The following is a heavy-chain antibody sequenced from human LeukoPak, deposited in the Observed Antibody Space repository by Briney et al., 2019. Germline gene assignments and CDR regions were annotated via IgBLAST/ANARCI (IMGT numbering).Heavy chain of an antibody. CDR1: GYSFTSYW. V-gene: IGHV5-51*01. CDR2: IYPGDSDT. D-gene: IGHD1-26*01. CDR3: XRHSSYAVDY. J-gene: IGHJ4*02. Sequence: GASLKISCKGSGYSFTSYWIGWVRQMPGKGLEWMGIIYPGDSDTRYSTSFQGQVTISADKSISTAYLQWSSLKASDTAMYYCXRHSSYAVDYWGQGTLVTVSS.